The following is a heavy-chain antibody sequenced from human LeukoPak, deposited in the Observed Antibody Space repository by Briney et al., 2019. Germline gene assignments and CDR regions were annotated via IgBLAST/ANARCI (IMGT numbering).Heavy chain of an antibody. V-gene: IGHV1-2*02. Sequence: ASVKVSCKASGYTFTGYYMHWVRQAPGQGLEWMGWINPNSGGTNYAQKFQGRVTMTRDTSISTAYMELSRLRSDDTAVYYCARDDWNAEAFDIWGQGTMVTVSS. D-gene: IGHD1-1*01. J-gene: IGHJ3*02. CDR1: GYTFTGYY. CDR3: ARDDWNAEAFDI. CDR2: INPNSGGT.